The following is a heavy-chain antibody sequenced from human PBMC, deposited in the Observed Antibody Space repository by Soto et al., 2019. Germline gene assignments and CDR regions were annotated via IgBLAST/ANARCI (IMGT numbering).Heavy chain of an antibody. J-gene: IGHJ4*02. CDR1: GGTFSRYA. CDR2: IIPIFGTA. D-gene: IGHD2-8*02. V-gene: IGHV1-69*13. Sequence: SVKVSCKASGGTFSRYAINWVRQAPGQGPEWMGGIIPIFGTANYAQKFQGRVTITADESTSTAYMALSSLRSEDTAVYYCAGVFTDEKSKYYFDYWGQGTLVTVSS. CDR3: AGVFTDEKSKYYFDY.